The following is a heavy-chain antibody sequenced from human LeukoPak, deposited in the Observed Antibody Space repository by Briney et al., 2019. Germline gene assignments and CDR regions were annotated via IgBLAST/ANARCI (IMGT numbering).Heavy chain of an antibody. CDR3: ARDFGGMDV. CDR2: ISYDGSNK. J-gene: IGHJ6*02. V-gene: IGHV3-30-3*01. CDR1: GFTFSSYA. D-gene: IGHD3-10*01. Sequence: GGSLRLSCAASGFTFSSYAMHWVRQAPGKGLEWVAVISYDGSNKYYADSVKGRFTISRDNSKNTLYLQMNSLRAEDTAVYYCARDFGGMDVWGQGTTVTVSS.